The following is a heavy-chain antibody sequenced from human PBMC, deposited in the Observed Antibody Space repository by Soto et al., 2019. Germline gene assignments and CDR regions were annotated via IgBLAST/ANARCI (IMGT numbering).Heavy chain of an antibody. J-gene: IGHJ6*03. CDR1: SDSVRNQY. CDR3: ARTLDYGHMDV. CDR2: IYRSGST. D-gene: IGHD3-16*01. V-gene: IGHV4-4*09. Sequence: QVQMQESGPGLVKPSETLSLTCTVSSDSVRNQYWSWIRRPPGRGLEWIGYIYRSGSTKYNPSLKSRLTISVYTSKNQFSLKLSSVTAADTAVYYCARTLDYGHMDVWGKGTTVTVSS.